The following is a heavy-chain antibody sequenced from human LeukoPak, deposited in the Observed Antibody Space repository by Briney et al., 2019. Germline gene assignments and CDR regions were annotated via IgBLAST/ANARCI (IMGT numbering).Heavy chain of an antibody. Sequence: PSETLSLTCTVSGGSISSYYWSWIRQPAGKGLEWIGRIYYSGSTYYNPSLKSRVTISIDTSKNQFSLKLNSVTAADTAVFYCARELITSGGNDAFDIWGQGTMVTVSS. CDR2: IYYSGST. J-gene: IGHJ3*02. D-gene: IGHD3-16*01. CDR1: GGSISSYY. CDR3: ARELITSGGNDAFDI. V-gene: IGHV4-59*05.